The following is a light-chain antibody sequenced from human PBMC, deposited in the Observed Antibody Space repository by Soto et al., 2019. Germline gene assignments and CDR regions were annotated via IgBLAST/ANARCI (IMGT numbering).Light chain of an antibody. CDR1: SSDVGGYDF. CDR2: EVS. V-gene: IGLV2-14*01. CDR3: SSYTSDWGV. J-gene: IGLJ1*01. Sequence: QSALTQPASVSGSPGQSITISCTGTSSDVGGYDFVSWYQHHPGKAPKLIIYEVSTRPSGVSNRLSGSKSGNTASLTISGVQADDEADYYCSSYTSDWGVFGTGTKVTVL.